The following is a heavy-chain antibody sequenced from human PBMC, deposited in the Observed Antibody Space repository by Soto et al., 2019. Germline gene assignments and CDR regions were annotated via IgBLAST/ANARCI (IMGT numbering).Heavy chain of an antibody. Sequence: QLQLQESGSGLVKPSQTLSLPCTVSVVSIGSGDYSWSWIRQPPGKGLEWLGYIYHRGNTYYNPSLESRLTMSADRPKNQLSLSLMSVTAADTAMYYCVSSKYNMGAGPKWFDHWGQGILVIVSS. CDR2: IYHRGNT. CDR3: VSSKYNMGAGPKWFDH. D-gene: IGHD1-20*01. CDR1: VVSIGSGDYS. J-gene: IGHJ5*02. V-gene: IGHV4-30-2*01.